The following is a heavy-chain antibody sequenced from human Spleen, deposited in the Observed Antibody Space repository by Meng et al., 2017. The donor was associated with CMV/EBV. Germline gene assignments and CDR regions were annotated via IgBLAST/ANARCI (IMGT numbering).Heavy chain of an antibody. CDR2: ISSSSSYI. D-gene: IGHD3-16*01. J-gene: IGHJ4*02. V-gene: IGHV3-21*01. Sequence: GESLKISCAASGFTFSSYSMNWVRQAPGKGLEWVSSISSSSSYIYYADSVKGRFTISRDNAKNSLYLQMNSMGAEDTAVYYCAGGGAGDDYWGQGTLVTVSS. CDR1: GFTFSSYS. CDR3: AGGGAGDDY.